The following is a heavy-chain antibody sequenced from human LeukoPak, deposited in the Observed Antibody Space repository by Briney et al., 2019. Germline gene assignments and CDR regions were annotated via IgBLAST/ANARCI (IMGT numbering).Heavy chain of an antibody. Sequence: PGGSLRLSCAGSEFTFSSYSMHWVRQAPGKGLEWISVIYSGGSTYYADSVKGRFTISRDTSKNTLYLQMNSLRAEDTAVYYCARDHYDNSGYPVYFDYWGQGTLVTVSS. CDR2: IYSGGST. D-gene: IGHD3-22*01. CDR1: EFTFSSYS. V-gene: IGHV3-53*01. CDR3: ARDHYDNSGYPVYFDY. J-gene: IGHJ4*02.